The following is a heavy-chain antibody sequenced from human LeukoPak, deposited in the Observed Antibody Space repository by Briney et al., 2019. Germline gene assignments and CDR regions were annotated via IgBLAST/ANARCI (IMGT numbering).Heavy chain of an antibody. CDR2: IYHSGST. V-gene: IGHV4-31*03. CDR3: AREGAYRSSSADY. Sequence: SQTLSLTCTVSGGSISSGGYYWSWIRQHPGKGLEWIGYIYHSGSTYYNPSLKSRVTISVDTSKNQFSLKLSSVTAADTAVYYCAREGAYRSSSADYWGQGTLVTVSS. J-gene: IGHJ4*02. CDR1: GGSISSGGYY. D-gene: IGHD6-13*01.